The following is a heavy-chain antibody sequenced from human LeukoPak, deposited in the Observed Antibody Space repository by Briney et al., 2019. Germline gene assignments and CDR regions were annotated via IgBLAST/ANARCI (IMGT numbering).Heavy chain of an antibody. D-gene: IGHD1-26*01. J-gene: IGHJ3*02. Sequence: ASVKSSCKASGYTFTSYYMHWVRQAPGQGLEWMGIINPSGGSTSYAQKFQGRVTMTRDTSTSTVYMELSSLRSEDTAVYYCARDLGGSYYPLAFDIWGQGTMVTVSS. CDR3: ARDLGGSYYPLAFDI. V-gene: IGHV1-46*01. CDR2: INPSGGST. CDR1: GYTFTSYY.